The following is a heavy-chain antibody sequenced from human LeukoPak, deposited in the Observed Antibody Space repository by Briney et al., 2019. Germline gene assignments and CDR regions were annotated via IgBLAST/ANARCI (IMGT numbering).Heavy chain of an antibody. Sequence: ASVKVSCKASGYTFTSYYMHWVRQAPGQGLEWMATINPTGGTTTYAQKFQGRVTMTRNTSISTAYMELSSLRSEDTAVYYCARAKAVAGFNWFDPWGQGTLVTISS. J-gene: IGHJ5*02. D-gene: IGHD6-19*01. CDR3: ARAKAVAGFNWFDP. CDR1: GYTFTSYY. CDR2: INPTGGTT. V-gene: IGHV1-46*01.